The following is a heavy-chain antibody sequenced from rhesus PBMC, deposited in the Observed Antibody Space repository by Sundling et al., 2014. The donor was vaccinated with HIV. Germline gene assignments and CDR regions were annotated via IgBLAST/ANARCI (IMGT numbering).Heavy chain of an antibody. Sequence: QVTLKESGPALVKPTQTLTLTCIFSGFSLSTSGMGVGWIRQPPGKALEWLAAIYWDDDKYYSTSLKSRLTISKDTSKNQVVLTMTNMDPVDTAKYYCARVRVADPLGDYGLDSWGQGVVVTVSS. CDR3: ARVRVADPLGDYGLDS. D-gene: IGHD2-33*01. J-gene: IGHJ6*01. CDR1: GFSLSTSGMG. V-gene: IGHV2S1*01. CDR2: IYWDDDK.